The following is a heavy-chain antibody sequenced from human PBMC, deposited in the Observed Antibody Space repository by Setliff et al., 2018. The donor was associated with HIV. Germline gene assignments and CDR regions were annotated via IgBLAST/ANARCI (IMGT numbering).Heavy chain of an antibody. J-gene: IGHJ6*02. CDR1: GFTFSSYS. Sequence: PGGSLRLSCAASGFTFSSYSMNWVRQAPGKGLEWVSTVGCWGTCTYFADSVKGRFTISADTSKNTLYLQMTRLSAEDTAVYYCARDLDPYFAMAVWGQGTTVTVSS. CDR3: ARDLDPYFAMAV. V-gene: IGHV3-21*04. CDR2: VGCWGTCT.